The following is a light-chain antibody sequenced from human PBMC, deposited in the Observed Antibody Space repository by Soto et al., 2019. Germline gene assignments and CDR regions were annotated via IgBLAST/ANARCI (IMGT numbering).Light chain of an antibody. J-gene: IGKJ1*01. CDR1: QGISNY. CDR3: QTYNSAPRT. V-gene: IGKV1-27*01. Sequence: DIQMTQSPSSLSASVGERVTITCRASQGISNYLAWYQQKPGKVPKLLIYAASTLQAGVPSRFSGSGSGTDFTLTISCLQPEDVASYYCQTYNSAPRTFGQGTKVEIK. CDR2: AAS.